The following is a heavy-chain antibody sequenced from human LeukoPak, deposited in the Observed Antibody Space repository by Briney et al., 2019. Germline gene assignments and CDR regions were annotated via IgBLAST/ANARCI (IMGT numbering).Heavy chain of an antibody. CDR2: IGRSPSYI. CDR3: ARLTSYNHDYSGRYGLDV. V-gene: IGHV3-21*01. CDR1: GFTFSSYG. Sequence: GGSLRLSCAASGFTFSSYGMNWVRQAPGKGLEWVSSIGRSPSYIYYADSVKGRFTISRDNAKDPLDLQMNSLRAEDTAVYYCARLTSYNHDYSGRYGLDVWGQGTTVTVSS. J-gene: IGHJ6*02. D-gene: IGHD5-12*01.